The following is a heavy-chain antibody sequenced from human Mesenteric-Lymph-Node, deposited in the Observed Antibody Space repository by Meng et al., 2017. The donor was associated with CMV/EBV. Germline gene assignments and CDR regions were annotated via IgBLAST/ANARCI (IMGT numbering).Heavy chain of an antibody. J-gene: IGHJ6*02. CDR2: INPNSGCT. Sequence: ASVKVSCKASGYTFTGYYMHWVRQAPGQGLEWMGGINPNSGCTNYAQKFQGRVTMTRDTSISTAYMELSRLRSDDTAVYYCARDEPLYQLKRDYYDYYGMDVWGQGTTVTVSS. D-gene: IGHD2-2*01. CDR3: ARDEPLYQLKRDYYDYYGMDV. CDR1: GYTFTGYY. V-gene: IGHV1-2*02.